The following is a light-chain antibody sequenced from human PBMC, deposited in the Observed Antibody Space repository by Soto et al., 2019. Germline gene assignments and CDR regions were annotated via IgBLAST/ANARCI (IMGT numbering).Light chain of an antibody. CDR2: DAS. Sequence: EIVLTQSPATLSLAPGERGTLSCRASQSVGYHLAWYQQKPGQAPRLLIYDASNRATGIPARFSGSGSGTDFTLAISSLEPEDFAVYYCQQRSNWPPVTFGGGTKVDIK. V-gene: IGKV3-11*01. CDR1: QSVGYH. J-gene: IGKJ4*01. CDR3: QQRSNWPPVT.